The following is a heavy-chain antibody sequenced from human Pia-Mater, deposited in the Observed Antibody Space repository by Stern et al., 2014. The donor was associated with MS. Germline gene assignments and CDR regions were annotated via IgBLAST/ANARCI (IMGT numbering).Heavy chain of an antibody. V-gene: IGHV4-31*03. CDR2: IYYSGST. CDR3: ARDLRYYYDSSGYYYRWFDP. Sequence: QLQLQESGPGLVKPSQTLSLTCTVSGGSISSGGYYWSWIRQHPGKGLEWIGYIYYSGSTYSNPSLKSRVTISVDTSKNQFSLKLSSVTAADTAVYYCARDLRYYYDSSGYYYRWFDPWGQGTLVTVSS. D-gene: IGHD3-22*01. CDR1: GGSISSGGYY. J-gene: IGHJ5*02.